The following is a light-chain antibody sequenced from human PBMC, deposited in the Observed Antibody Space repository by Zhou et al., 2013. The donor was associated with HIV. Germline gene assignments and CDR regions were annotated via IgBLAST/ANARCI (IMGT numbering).Light chain of an antibody. CDR2: TAS. V-gene: IGKV1-27*01. Sequence: DIQMTQSPSSLSASVGDRVTITCRASQGISNYLAWYQQKPGKVPKLLIYTASTLQSGVPSRFSGSGSGTEFTLTISSLQSEDFAVYYCQQYNSWPSCGQGTKVEIK. CDR1: QGISNY. CDR3: QQYNSWPS. J-gene: IGKJ1*01.